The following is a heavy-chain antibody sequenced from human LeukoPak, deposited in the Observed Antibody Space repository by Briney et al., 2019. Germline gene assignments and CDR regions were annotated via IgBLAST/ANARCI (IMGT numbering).Heavy chain of an antibody. V-gene: IGHV3-33*01. J-gene: IGHJ4*02. Sequence: PGRSLRLSCAASGFTFTSFTMHWVRQAPGKGLEWVALIWPDGSNSGYADSVKGRFTISRDNSKNTVSLQMNRLTAEDTAVYYCTRENLAGRQYFDSWGQGTLVTVSS. CDR1: GFTFTSFT. CDR2: IWPDGSNS. CDR3: TRENLAGRQYFDS.